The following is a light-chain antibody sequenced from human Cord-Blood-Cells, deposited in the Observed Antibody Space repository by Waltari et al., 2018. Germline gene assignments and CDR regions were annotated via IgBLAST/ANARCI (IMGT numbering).Light chain of an antibody. CDR2: GAS. V-gene: IGKV3-20*01. CDR1: QSVSSSY. CDR3: QQYGSALALT. J-gene: IGKJ4*01. Sequence: EIVLTQSPGTLSLSPGERATLSCRARQSVSSSYLAWYQQKPGQAPRLLIYGASSRATGIPDRFSGSGSGTDFTLNTSRLEPEDFAVYYCQQYGSALALTFGGGTKVEIK.